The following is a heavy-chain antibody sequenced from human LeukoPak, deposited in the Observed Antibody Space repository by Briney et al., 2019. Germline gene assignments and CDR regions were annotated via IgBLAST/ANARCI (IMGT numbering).Heavy chain of an antibody. CDR1: GYTFTSYY. D-gene: IGHD3-22*01. V-gene: IGHV1-46*01. CDR2: INPSGGST. J-gene: IGHJ3*02. Sequence: GASAKVSCKASGYTFTSYYMHWVRQAPGQGLEWMGIINPSGGSTSYAQKFQGRVTMTRDTSTSTVYMELSSLRSEDTAVYYCARDLYYDSSGYSSRGGAFDIWGQGTMVTVSS. CDR3: ARDLYYDSSGYSSRGGAFDI.